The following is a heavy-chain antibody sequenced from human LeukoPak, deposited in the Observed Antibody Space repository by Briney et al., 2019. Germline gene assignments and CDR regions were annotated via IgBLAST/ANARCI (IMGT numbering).Heavy chain of an antibody. CDR3: ARVRGVRGVVSYWFDP. D-gene: IGHD3-10*01. CDR1: GYTFTGCY. Sequence: ASVKVSCKASGYTFTGCYMHWVRQAPGQGLEWMGWINPNSGGTNYAQKFQGRVTMTRDTSISTAYMELSRLRSDDTAVYYCARVRGVRGVVSYWFDPWGQGTLVTVSS. J-gene: IGHJ5*02. V-gene: IGHV1-2*02. CDR2: INPNSGGT.